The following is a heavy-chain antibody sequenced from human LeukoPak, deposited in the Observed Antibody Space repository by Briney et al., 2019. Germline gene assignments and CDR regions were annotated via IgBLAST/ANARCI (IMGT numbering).Heavy chain of an antibody. J-gene: IGHJ3*02. D-gene: IGHD1-14*01. Sequence: PGGSLRFSCAASGFTFSSYAMHWVRQAPGKGLEWVAVISYDGSNKYYADSVKGRFTISRDNSKNTLYLQMNSLRAEDTAVYYCARVPPRRFAFDIWGQGTMVTVSS. CDR3: ARVPPRRFAFDI. V-gene: IGHV3-30-3*01. CDR1: GFTFSSYA. CDR2: ISYDGSNK.